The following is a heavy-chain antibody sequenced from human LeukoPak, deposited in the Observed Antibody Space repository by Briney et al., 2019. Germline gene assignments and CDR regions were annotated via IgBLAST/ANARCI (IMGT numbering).Heavy chain of an antibody. CDR1: GDSVSSNSAA. CDR3: ARLASHGPDHDYYYGMDV. Sequence: SQTLSLTCAISGDSVSSNSAAWNWIRQSPSRGLEWLGRTYYRSEWYNDYAVSVKSRIIINPDTSKNQFSLQLNSVTPEDTAVYYCARLASHGPDHDYYYGMDVWGQGTTVTVSS. J-gene: IGHJ6*02. D-gene: IGHD1-14*01. V-gene: IGHV6-1*01. CDR2: TYYRSEWYN.